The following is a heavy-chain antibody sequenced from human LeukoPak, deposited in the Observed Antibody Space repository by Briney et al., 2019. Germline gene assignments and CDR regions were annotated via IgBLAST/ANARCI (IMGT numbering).Heavy chain of an antibody. CDR1: SASISSSSYF. D-gene: IGHD6-13*01. CDR3: ARHTRQLAEFDY. J-gene: IGHJ4*02. V-gene: IGHV4-39*01. Sequence: KPSETLSLTCTVSSASISSSSYFWGWIRQPPGKGLEWIGSIYYSGSTYYNPSLKSRVTISVDTSKNQLSMKLSSVTAADTAVYYCARHTRQLAEFDYWGQGTLVTVSS. CDR2: IYYSGST.